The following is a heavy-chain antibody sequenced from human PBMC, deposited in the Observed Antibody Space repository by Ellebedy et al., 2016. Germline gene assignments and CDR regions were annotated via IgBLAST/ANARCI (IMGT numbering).Heavy chain of an antibody. CDR1: GYSFTSYW. CDR2: IYPGDSDT. J-gene: IGHJ6*02. CDR3: ARCDGDYTRDYYYYYGMDV. D-gene: IGHD4-17*01. Sequence: GESLKISCKGSGYSFTSYWIGWVRQMPGKGLEWMGIIYPGDSDTRYSPSFQGKVTISADKSISTAYLQWSSLKASDTAMYYCARCDGDYTRDYYYYYGMDVWGQGTTVTVSS. V-gene: IGHV5-51*01.